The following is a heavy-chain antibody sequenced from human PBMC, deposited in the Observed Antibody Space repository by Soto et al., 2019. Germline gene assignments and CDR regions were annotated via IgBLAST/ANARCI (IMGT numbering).Heavy chain of an antibody. CDR2: IYYSGST. V-gene: IGHV4-61*01. J-gene: IGHJ6*02. CDR3: ARESLEYSSSYYYYGMDV. D-gene: IGHD6-6*01. CDR1: GGSVSSGSYY. Sequence: SETLSLTCTVSGGSVSSGSYYWSWIRQPPGKGLEWIGYIYYSGSTNYNPSLKSRVTISVDTSKNQFSLKLSSVTAADTAVYYCARESLEYSSSYYYYGMDVWGQGTTVTVSS.